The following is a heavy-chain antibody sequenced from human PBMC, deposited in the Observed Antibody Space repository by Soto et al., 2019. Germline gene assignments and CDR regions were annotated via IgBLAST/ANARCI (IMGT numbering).Heavy chain of an antibody. D-gene: IGHD3-3*01. Sequence: ASVKVSCKASGYTFTGYYMHWVRQAPGQGLEWMGWINPNSGGTNYAQKFQGRVTMTRDTSISTAYMELSRLRSDDTAVYYCASCEVILRGAGHYYYGMDFWGQGTTVIFAS. CDR3: ASCEVILRGAGHYYYGMDF. V-gene: IGHV1-2*02. J-gene: IGHJ6*02. CDR2: INPNSGGT. CDR1: GYTFTGYY.